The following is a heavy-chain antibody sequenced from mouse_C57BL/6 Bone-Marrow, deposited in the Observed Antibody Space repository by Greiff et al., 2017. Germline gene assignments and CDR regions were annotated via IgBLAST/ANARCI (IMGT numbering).Heavy chain of an antibody. J-gene: IGHJ2*01. V-gene: IGHV14-2*01. CDR3: TRSLIFYGTNY. D-gene: IGHD1-1*01. Sequence: VQLQQPGAELVKPGASVKLSCTASGFNITDYYIHWVKQRTDQGLEWIGRIDPEDGDTKYAPKFPNKATITADPSSNTAYLQLSSLTSEDTAVYYCTRSLIFYGTNYWGQGTTLTVSS. CDR2: IDPEDGDT. CDR1: GFNITDYY.